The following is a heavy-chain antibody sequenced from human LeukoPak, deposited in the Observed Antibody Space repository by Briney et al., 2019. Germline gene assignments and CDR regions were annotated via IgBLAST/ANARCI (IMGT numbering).Heavy chain of an antibody. CDR3: ARGDSGSYYLLIDY. Sequence: SETLSLACAVYGGSFSGYYWSWIRQPPGKGLEWIGEINHSGGTNYNPSLKSRVTISVDTSKNQFSLKLSSVTAADTAVYYCARGDSGSYYLLIDYWGQGTLVTVSS. CDR1: GGSFSGYY. CDR2: INHSGGT. D-gene: IGHD1-26*01. J-gene: IGHJ4*02. V-gene: IGHV4-34*01.